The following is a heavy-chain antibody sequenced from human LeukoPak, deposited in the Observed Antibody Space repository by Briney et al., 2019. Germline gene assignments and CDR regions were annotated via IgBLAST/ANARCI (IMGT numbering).Heavy chain of an antibody. J-gene: IGHJ3*02. D-gene: IGHD1-26*01. Sequence: GGSLRLSCAASGFTFSSNYMSWVRQAPGKGLEWVSVIYSGGSTYYADSVKGRFTISRDNSKNTLYLQMNSLRAEDMAVYYCARIEWERLGRAFDIWGQGTMVTVSS. CDR1: GFTFSSNY. CDR3: ARIEWERLGRAFDI. V-gene: IGHV3-53*01. CDR2: IYSGGST.